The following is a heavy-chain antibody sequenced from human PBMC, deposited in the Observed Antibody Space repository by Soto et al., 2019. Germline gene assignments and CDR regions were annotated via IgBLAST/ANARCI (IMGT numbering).Heavy chain of an antibody. Sequence: LSCAASGFTFSSYAMHWVRQAPGKGLEWVAVISYDGSNKYYADSVKGRFTISRDNSKNTLYLQMNSLRAEDTAVYYCARGVIAVAGEGGLDYWGQGTLVTVSS. J-gene: IGHJ4*02. CDR3: ARGVIAVAGEGGLDY. D-gene: IGHD6-19*01. V-gene: IGHV3-30-3*01. CDR2: ISYDGSNK. CDR1: GFTFSSYA.